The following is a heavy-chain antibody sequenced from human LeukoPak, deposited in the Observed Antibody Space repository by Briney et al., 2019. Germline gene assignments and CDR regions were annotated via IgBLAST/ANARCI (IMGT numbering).Heavy chain of an antibody. D-gene: IGHD2-15*01. J-gene: IGHJ4*02. Sequence: GSLRLSCAASGFPFSSYSMNWVRQAPGKGLEWVSSISSSSSYIYYADSVKGRFTISRDKAKNSLYLQMNSLRAEDTAVYYCARDYCSGGSCYLYGYWGQGTLVTVSS. CDR2: ISSSSSYI. V-gene: IGHV3-21*01. CDR1: GFPFSSYS. CDR3: ARDYCSGGSCYLYGY.